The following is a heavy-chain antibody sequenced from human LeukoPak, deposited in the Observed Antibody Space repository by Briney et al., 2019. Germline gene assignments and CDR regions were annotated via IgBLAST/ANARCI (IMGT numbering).Heavy chain of an antibody. CDR2: ISSGGGST. CDR1: GFTFSNYA. D-gene: IGHD3-22*01. J-gene: IGHJ4*02. V-gene: IGHV3-23*01. CDR3: AKDGIPYYYDMGFDY. Sequence: QAGGSLRLSCAASGFTFSNYAMSWVRQAPGKGLEWVSAISSGGGSTYYADSVKGRFTISRDNSKNTLYLQMNSLRAEDTAVYYCAKDGIPYYYDMGFDYWGQGTLVTVSS.